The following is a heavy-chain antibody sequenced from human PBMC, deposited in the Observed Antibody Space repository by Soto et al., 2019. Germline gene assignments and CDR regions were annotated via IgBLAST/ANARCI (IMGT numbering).Heavy chain of an antibody. CDR1: GGTFNNFA. V-gene: IGHV1-69*01. J-gene: IGHJ6*02. CDR3: ATATISPVSATRYHYRMDV. CDR2: IMPVFHTT. Sequence: QVQLVQSGAEVKKPGSSVKVSCQASGGTFNNFAFTWVRQAPGQGLEWLGGIMPVFHTTNIAQTFQDRITVTTDDFTTTVYMEMTSLRYDDTAVYYCATATISPVSATRYHYRMDVWGQGTTVTVSS. D-gene: IGHD6-25*01.